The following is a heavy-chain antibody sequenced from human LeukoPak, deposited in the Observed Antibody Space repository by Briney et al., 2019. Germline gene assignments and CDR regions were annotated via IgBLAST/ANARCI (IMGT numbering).Heavy chain of an antibody. CDR1: GFIFIGYA. J-gene: IGHJ4*02. D-gene: IGHD1-26*01. CDR3: ARGVGVTTYYSDC. V-gene: IGHV3-23*01. Sequence: GGSLRLSCAASGFIFIGYAMSWVRQAPGKGLEWVSSIRPGGGSTYYADSVKGRFTTSRDNSKNTLYLQMNSLRADDTAVYYCARGVGVTTYYSDCWGQGALVTVSS. CDR2: IRPGGGST.